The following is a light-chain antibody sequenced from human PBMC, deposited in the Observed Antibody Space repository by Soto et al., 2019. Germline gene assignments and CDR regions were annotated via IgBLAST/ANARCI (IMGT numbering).Light chain of an antibody. CDR2: DAS. CDR3: QQYDNLPIT. CDR1: QGISNY. J-gene: IGKJ5*01. V-gene: IGKV1-33*01. Sequence: DIQMTQSPSSRSASVGDIVTITFRASQGISNYLAWYQQKPGKVPKLLISDASNLETGVPSRFSGSRFGTDFTFTISSLQPEDIATYYCQQYDNLPITFGQGTRLEI.